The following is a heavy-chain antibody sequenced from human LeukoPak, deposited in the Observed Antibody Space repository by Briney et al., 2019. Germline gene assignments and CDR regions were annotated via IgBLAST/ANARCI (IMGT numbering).Heavy chain of an antibody. Sequence: SETLSLTCAVYGDSFSGYYWTWIRQPPGKGLEWIGEINHSRSTNYNPSLKSRVTISVDTSKNQFSLNLTSVTAADTAIYYCATNVPGTTYFDPWGQGTLVTVSS. CDR1: GDSFSGYY. V-gene: IGHV4-34*01. J-gene: IGHJ4*02. CDR2: INHSRST. D-gene: IGHD1-14*01. CDR3: ATNVPGTTYFDP.